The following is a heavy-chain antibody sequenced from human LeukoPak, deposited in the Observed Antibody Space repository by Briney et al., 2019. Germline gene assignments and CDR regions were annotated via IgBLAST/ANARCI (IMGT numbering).Heavy chain of an antibody. J-gene: IGHJ5*02. D-gene: IGHD2-2*01. CDR1: GGSFSGYY. CDR2: INHSGST. Sequence: PSETLSLTCAVYGGSFSGYYWSWIRQPPGKGLEWIGEINHSGSTNYNPSLKSRVTISVDTSKNQFSLKLSSVTAADTAVYYCARAWSPDPNLGYCSSTSCYAFDPWGQGTLVTVSS. V-gene: IGHV4-34*01. CDR3: ARAWSPDPNLGYCSSTSCYAFDP.